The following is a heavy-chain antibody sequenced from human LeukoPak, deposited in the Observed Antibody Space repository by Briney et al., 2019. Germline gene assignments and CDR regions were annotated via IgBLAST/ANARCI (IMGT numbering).Heavy chain of an antibody. CDR1: GFTFSSYS. CDR2: ISSSSSYI. J-gene: IGHJ4*02. CDR3: ARDRSCSSTSCHRPFDY. Sequence: PGGSLRLSCAASGFTFSSYSMNWVRQAPGKGLEWVSSISSSSSYIYYADSVKGRFTISRDNAKNSLYLQMNSLRAKDTAVYYCARDRSCSSTSCHRPFDYWGQGTLVTVSS. V-gene: IGHV3-21*01. D-gene: IGHD2-2*02.